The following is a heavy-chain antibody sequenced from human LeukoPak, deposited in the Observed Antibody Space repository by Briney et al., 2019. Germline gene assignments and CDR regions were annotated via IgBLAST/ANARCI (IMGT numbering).Heavy chain of an antibody. J-gene: IGHJ4*02. D-gene: IGHD6-19*01. V-gene: IGHV4-39*01. CDR2: IYYSGST. CDR1: GGSISSSSYY. CDR3: ARAGGAVALATY. Sequence: SETLSLTRTVSGGSISSSSYYWGWIRQPPGKGLEWIGSIYYSGSTYYNPSLKSRVTISVDTSKNQLSLKLSSVTAADTAVYYCARAGGAVALATYWGQGTLVTVCS.